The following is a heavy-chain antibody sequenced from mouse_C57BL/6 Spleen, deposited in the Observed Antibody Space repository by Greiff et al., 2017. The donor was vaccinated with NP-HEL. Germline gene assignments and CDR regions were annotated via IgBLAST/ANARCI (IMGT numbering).Heavy chain of an antibody. Sequence: QVQLQQSGAELARPGASVKLSCKASGYTFTSYGISWVKQRTGQGLEWIGEIYPRSGNTYYNEKFKGKATLTADKSSSTAYMELRSLTSEDSAVYFCARYTTVVASWYFDVWGTGTTVTVSS. V-gene: IGHV1-81*01. J-gene: IGHJ1*03. D-gene: IGHD1-1*01. CDR3: ARYTTVVASWYFDV. CDR1: GYTFTSYG. CDR2: IYPRSGNT.